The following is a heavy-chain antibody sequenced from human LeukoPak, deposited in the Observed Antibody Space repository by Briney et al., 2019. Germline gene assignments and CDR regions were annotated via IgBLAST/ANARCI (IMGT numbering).Heavy chain of an antibody. CDR2: ISSSSSTI. D-gene: IGHD3-9*01. CDR3: ARDRSYYDILTGYLDY. V-gene: IGHV3-48*02. J-gene: IGHJ4*02. Sequence: GRSLRLSCAASGFTFSSYSMNWVRQAPGKGLEWVSYISSSSSTIYYADSVKGRFTISRDNAKNSLYLQMNSLRDEDTAVYYCARDRSYYDILTGYLDYWGQGTLVTVSS. CDR1: GFTFSSYS.